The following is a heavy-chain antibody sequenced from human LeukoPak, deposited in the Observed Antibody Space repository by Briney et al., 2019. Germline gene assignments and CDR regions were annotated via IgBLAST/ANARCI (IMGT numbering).Heavy chain of an antibody. D-gene: IGHD4-17*01. Sequence: GESLKISCKGSGYSFTSYWLGWVRQMPGKGLEWMGIIYPGDSDTRYSPSFQGQVTISADKSISTAYLQWSSLKASDTAMYYCARQSYGDWAFVDSWGQGTLVTVSS. CDR2: IYPGDSDT. CDR3: ARQSYGDWAFVDS. CDR1: GYSFTSYW. J-gene: IGHJ4*02. V-gene: IGHV5-51*01.